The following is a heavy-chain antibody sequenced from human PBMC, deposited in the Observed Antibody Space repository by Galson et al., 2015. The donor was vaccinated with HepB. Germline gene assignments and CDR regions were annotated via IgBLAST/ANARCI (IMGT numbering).Heavy chain of an antibody. CDR2: ISSSSSTI. CDR3: AQLTIVGVGNNDAFDI. D-gene: IGHD3-3*01. Sequence: SLRLSCAASGFTFSSYAMHWVRQAPGKGLEWVSYISSSSSTIYYADSVKGRFTISRDNAKNSLYLQMNSLRAEDTAVYYCAQLTIVGVGNNDAFDIWGQGTMVTVSS. V-gene: IGHV3-48*01. J-gene: IGHJ3*02. CDR1: GFTFSSYA.